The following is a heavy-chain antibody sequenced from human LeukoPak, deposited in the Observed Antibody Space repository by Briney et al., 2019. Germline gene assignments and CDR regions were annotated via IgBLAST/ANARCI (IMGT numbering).Heavy chain of an antibody. V-gene: IGHV4-59*08. Sequence: PSETLSLTCTVSGGSISSYYWSWIRQPPGKGLEWIGYIYYSGSTNYNPSLKSRVTISVDTSKNQFSLKLSSVTAADTAVYYCARLPVGATGPGGYWGQGTLVTVSS. CDR1: GGSISSYY. CDR2: IYYSGST. J-gene: IGHJ4*02. D-gene: IGHD1-26*01. CDR3: ARLPVGATGPGGY.